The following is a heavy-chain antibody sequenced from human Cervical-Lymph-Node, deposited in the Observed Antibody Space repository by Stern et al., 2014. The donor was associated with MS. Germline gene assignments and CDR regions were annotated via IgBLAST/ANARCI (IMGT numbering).Heavy chain of an antibody. J-gene: IGHJ5*02. V-gene: IGHV1-69*01. CDR1: GGTFSKFP. Sequence: VQLVQSGAEGTKPGSSGKVSCKASGGTFSKFPSSWVRQAPGQGLEWMGVIFPVFGTPTYAQEFRGRVTITADVSTSTVYMELSSLRSDDTAVYYCALSSETSDRWYSLGYDLWGQGTLVTVSS. CDR3: ALSSETSDRWYSLGYDL. D-gene: IGHD6-13*01. CDR2: IFPVFGTP.